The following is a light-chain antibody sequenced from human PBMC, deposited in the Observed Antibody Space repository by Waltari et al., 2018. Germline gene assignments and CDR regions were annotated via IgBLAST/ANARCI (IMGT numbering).Light chain of an antibody. V-gene: IGLV2-8*01. CDR3: SSYGGSNNLV. Sequence: QSALTQPPSASGSPGPSVTIPCPGTSCDVGGYNYVSWYQQHPGKAPKVMIYAVRKRPSGVPDRFSGSKSGNTASLTVSGVQAEDEADYYCSSYGGSNNLVFGGGTKLTVL. J-gene: IGLJ3*02. CDR2: AVR. CDR1: SCDVGGYNY.